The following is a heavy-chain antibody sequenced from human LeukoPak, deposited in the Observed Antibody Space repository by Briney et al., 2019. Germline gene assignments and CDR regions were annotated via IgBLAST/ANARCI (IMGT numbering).Heavy chain of an antibody. V-gene: IGHV3-23*01. J-gene: IGHJ4*02. D-gene: IGHD3-22*01. CDR1: GFTFSSYA. CDR3: AKTHPITMIVVVITPFDY. Sequence: GGSLRLSCAASGFTFSSYAMSWVREAPGKGLEWVSAISGSGGSTYYADSVKGRFTISRDNSKNTLYLQMNSLRAEDTAVYYCAKTHPITMIVVVITPFDYWGQGTLVTVSS. CDR2: ISGSGGST.